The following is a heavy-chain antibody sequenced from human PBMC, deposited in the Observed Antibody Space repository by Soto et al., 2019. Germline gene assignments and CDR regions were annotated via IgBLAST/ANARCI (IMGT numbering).Heavy chain of an antibody. V-gene: IGHV2-5*02. CDR3: AYSRYNDGYLPFDY. D-gene: IGHD5-18*01. CDR2: IYWDDDK. J-gene: IGHJ4*02. CDR1: GFSLTASEVG. Sequence: QITLKESGPTLVKPTQTLTLTCTFSGFSLTASEVGVGWIRQPPGKALEWLAIIYWDDDKRYSPSLKSRLTITQDPSKTQVVLTMTNRDPVDTATYYCAYSRYNDGYLPFDYWGQGTLLTVSS.